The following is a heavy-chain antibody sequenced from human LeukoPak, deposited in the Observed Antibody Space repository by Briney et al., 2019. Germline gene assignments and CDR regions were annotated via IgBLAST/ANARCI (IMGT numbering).Heavy chain of an antibody. J-gene: IGHJ4*02. V-gene: IGHV5-51*01. CDR2: IYPGDSDT. CDR3: AIREGSAWSIDY. D-gene: IGHD6-19*01. CDR1: GYSFSSFW. Sequence: GESLKISCKGSGYSFSSFWLGWGRQMPGKGLEWMGIIYPGDSDTRYSPSFQGQVTISADKSMSTAYLQWSSLKASDTAMYYCAIREGSAWSIDYWGQGTLVTVSS.